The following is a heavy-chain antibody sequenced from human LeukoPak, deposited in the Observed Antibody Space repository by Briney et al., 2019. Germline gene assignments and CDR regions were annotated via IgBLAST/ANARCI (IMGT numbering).Heavy chain of an antibody. CDR3: ARRRYSGSSQHFDY. CDR2: IKQDGSEK. D-gene: IGHD1-26*01. Sequence: GGSLRLSCTASGFTLADYAMSWFRQAPGKGLEWVANIKQDGSEKYYVDSVKGRFTISRDNAKNSLYLQMNSLRAEDTAVYYCARRRYSGSSQHFDYWGQGTLVTVSS. CDR1: GFTLADYA. V-gene: IGHV3-7*01. J-gene: IGHJ4*02.